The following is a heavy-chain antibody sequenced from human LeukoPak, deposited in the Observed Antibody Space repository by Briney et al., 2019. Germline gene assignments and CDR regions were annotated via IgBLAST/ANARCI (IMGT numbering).Heavy chain of an antibody. V-gene: IGHV4-59*01. Sequence: SETPSLTCTVSGGSISGYYWSWIRQPPGKGLEWIGYIKYSGSTNYNPSLKSRVTISVDTSKNQFSLKLSSVTAADTAVYYCAGVGSTVTLFDYWGQGTLVTVSS. CDR3: AGVGSTVTLFDY. CDR2: IKYSGST. D-gene: IGHD4-17*01. CDR1: GGSISGYY. J-gene: IGHJ4*02.